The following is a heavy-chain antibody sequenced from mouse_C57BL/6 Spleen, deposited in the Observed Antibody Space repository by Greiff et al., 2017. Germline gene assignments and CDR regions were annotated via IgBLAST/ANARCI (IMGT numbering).Heavy chain of an antibody. CDR1: GYTFTSYW. D-gene: IGHD1-1*02. CDR3: ARSYGYYAMDY. J-gene: IGHJ4*01. Sequence: QVQLQQPGAELVKPGASVKMSCKASGYTFTSYWITWVKQRPGQGLAWIGDIYPGSGSTNYNEKFKSKATLTVDTSSSTAYMQLSSLTSEDSAVYYCARSYGYYAMDYWGQGTSVTVSS. V-gene: IGHV1-55*01. CDR2: IYPGSGST.